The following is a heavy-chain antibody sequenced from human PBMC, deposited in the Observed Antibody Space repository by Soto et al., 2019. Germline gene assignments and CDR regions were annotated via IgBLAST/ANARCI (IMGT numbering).Heavy chain of an antibody. CDR1: GFTFSSYA. V-gene: IGHV3-23*01. D-gene: IGHD6-19*01. CDR3: AKADGEQWLLPHLDK. Sequence: PGGSLRLSCAASGFTFSSYAMSWVRQAPGEGLEWVSGISCCGGSTSYADSVKGRFSIARDDSTNTLSLQMNNLRVEDTAQYYCAKADGEQWLLPHLDKWGQGTLVTVSS. J-gene: IGHJ4*02. CDR2: ISCCGGST.